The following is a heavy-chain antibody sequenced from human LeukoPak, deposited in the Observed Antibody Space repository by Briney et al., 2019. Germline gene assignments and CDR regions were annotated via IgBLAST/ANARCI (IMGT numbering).Heavy chain of an antibody. CDR1: GFTFSSYA. Sequence: AGGSLRLSCAASGFTFSSYAMHWVRQAPGKGLEWVAVISYDGSNKYNADSVKGRFTISRDNSKNTLYLQMNSLRAEDTAVYYCARDVDTAMANPLDYWGQGTLVTVSS. CDR3: ARDVDTAMANPLDY. V-gene: IGHV3-30-3*01. CDR2: ISYDGSNK. J-gene: IGHJ4*02. D-gene: IGHD5-18*01.